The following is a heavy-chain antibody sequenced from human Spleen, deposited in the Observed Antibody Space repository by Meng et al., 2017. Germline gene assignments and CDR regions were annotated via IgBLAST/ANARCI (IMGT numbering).Heavy chain of an antibody. V-gene: IGHV4-4*02. CDR3: ARGGLRVVDTAMVFDY. J-gene: IGHJ4*02. Sequence: QVQLRESGPALVKPSETLSLTCAVSGDSITNHNWWAWVRQPPGKGLEWIGEIPHRGSSAYNPSLKSRVSMSIDKSKNQFSLKLSSVTAADTAVYYCARGGLRVVDTAMVFDYWGQGTLVTVSS. D-gene: IGHD5-18*01. CDR2: IPHRGSS. CDR1: GDSITNHNW.